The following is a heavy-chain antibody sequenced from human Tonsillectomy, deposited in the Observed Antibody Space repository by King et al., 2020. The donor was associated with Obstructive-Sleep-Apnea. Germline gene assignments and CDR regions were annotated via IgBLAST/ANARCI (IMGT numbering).Heavy chain of an antibody. CDR3: ARALWTTVTTLGY. D-gene: IGHD4-17*01. J-gene: IGHJ4*02. Sequence: QLVQSGGGLVKPGGSLRLSCAASGFSFSTYNMNWGRQAPGKGLECISCISSSNSYIRYAESVKGRFTISRDNAKNSLYRQMNSLRAEDTAIYFCARALWTTVTTLGYWGQGALVTVSS. V-gene: IGHV3-21*01. CDR1: GFSFSTYN. CDR2: ISSSNSYI.